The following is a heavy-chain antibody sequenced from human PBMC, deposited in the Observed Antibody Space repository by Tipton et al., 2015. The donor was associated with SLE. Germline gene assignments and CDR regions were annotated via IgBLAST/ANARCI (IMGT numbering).Heavy chain of an antibody. CDR2: IYYSGNT. Sequence: TLSLTCTVSGGSISSDYWNWIRQPPGKGLEWLGHIYYSGNTNYNPSLESRLTISIDTSNNQFSLKLRVTAADTAVYYCARAKRSSATWDYRFDSWGQGTLVTVSS. D-gene: IGHD2-2*01. J-gene: IGHJ5*01. CDR3: ARAKRSSATWDYRFDS. V-gene: IGHV4-59*01. CDR1: GGSISSDY.